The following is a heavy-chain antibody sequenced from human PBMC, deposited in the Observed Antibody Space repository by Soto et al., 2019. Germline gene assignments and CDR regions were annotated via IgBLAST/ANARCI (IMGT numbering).Heavy chain of an antibody. CDR2: IIPIFGTA. CDR3: ATSPGGPLGVVIILDYYYYYGMDV. J-gene: IGHJ6*02. CDR1: GGTFSSYA. Sequence: QVQLVQSGAEVKKPGSSVKVSCKASGGTFSSYAISWVRQAPGQGLEWMGGIIPIFGTANYAQKFQGRVTITADESTSTAYMGLSSLRSEDTAVYYCATSPGGPLGVVIILDYYYYYGMDVWGQGTTVTVSS. V-gene: IGHV1-69*01. D-gene: IGHD3-3*01.